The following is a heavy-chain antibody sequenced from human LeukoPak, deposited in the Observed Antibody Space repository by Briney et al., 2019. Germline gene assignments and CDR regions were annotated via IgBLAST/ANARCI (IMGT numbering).Heavy chain of an antibody. CDR2: ISSNSSYI. D-gene: IGHD6-13*01. V-gene: IGHV3-21*01. J-gene: IGHJ5*02. Sequence: GGSLRLSCAAPGLTFSSYNMNWVRQAPGKGLEWVSSISSNSSYIYYADSMKGRFTISRDNAKSSVYLQMNSLRAEDTAVYYCAGGYSSSWYTFDPWGQGTLVTVSS. CDR3: AGGYSSSWYTFDP. CDR1: GLTFSSYN.